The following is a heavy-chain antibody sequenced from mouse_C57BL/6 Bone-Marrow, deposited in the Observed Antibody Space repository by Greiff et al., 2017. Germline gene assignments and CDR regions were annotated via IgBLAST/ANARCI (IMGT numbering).Heavy chain of an antibody. D-gene: IGHD2-5*01. CDR2: IDPSDSYT. Sequence: QVQLQQPGAELVMPGASVTLSCKASGYTFTSYWMHWVKQRPGQGLEWIGEIDPSDSYTNYNQKFKGKATLTVDKSSSTAYMQLSSLTSEDSAVYYYARERSYYSNSGFDYWGQGTTLTVSA. CDR3: ARERSYYSNSGFDY. V-gene: IGHV1-69*01. J-gene: IGHJ2*01. CDR1: GYTFTSYW.